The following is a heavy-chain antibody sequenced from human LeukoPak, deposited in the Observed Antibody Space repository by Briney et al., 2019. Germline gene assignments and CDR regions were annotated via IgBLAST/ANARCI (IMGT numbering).Heavy chain of an antibody. Sequence: PVKVSCKASGGTFSSYAISWVRQAPGHGLEWMGRIIPILGIANYAQKFQGRVTITADKSTSTAYMELSSLRSEDTAVYYCARVWYSSSWTIDYWGQEPWSPSPQ. CDR1: GGTFSSYA. D-gene: IGHD6-13*01. CDR3: ARVWYSSSWTIDY. J-gene: IGHJ4*01. CDR2: IIPILGIA. V-gene: IGHV1-69*04.